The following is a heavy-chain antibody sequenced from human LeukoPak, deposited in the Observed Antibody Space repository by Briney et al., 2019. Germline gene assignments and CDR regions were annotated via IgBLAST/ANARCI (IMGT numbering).Heavy chain of an antibody. Sequence: GGSLRLSCAASAFTFSNHEMNWVRQAPGKGLEWLSYISNSGATVYYTDSVKGRFSISRDNAKNALDLQMTSLRAEDTGIYYCARGPRAYTSGWYYFDSWGRGTLVTVSS. V-gene: IGHV3-48*03. CDR2: ISNSGATV. CDR1: AFTFSNHE. D-gene: IGHD6-19*01. J-gene: IGHJ4*02. CDR3: ARGPRAYTSGWYYFDS.